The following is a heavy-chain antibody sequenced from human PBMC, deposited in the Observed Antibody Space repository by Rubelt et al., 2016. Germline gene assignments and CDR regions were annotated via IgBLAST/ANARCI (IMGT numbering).Heavy chain of an antibody. V-gene: IGHV1-18*01. CDR2: ISAYNGNT. CDR3: ARGLGLGYSSSWFNWFDP. CDR1: GYTFTSYG. D-gene: IGHD6-13*01. J-gene: IGHJ5*02. Sequence: QVQLVQSGAEVKKPGASVKVSCKASGYTFTSYGISWVRQAPGQGLEWMGWISAYNGNTKYSQKFQGRVTITRDTSASTAYMELSSLRSEDTAGYYCARGLGLGYSSSWFNWFDPWGQGTLVTVSS.